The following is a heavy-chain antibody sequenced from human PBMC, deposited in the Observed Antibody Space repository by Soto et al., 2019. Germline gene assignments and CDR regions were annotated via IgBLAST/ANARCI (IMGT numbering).Heavy chain of an antibody. CDR3: ARDQPIAAAVLYYYGMDV. J-gene: IGHJ6*02. V-gene: IGHV4-4*07. CDR2: IYTSGST. CDR1: GGSISSYY. D-gene: IGHD6-13*01. Sequence: SETLSLTCTVSGGSISSYYWSWIRQPAGKGLEWIGRIYTSGSTNYNPSLKSRVTMSVDTSKNQFSLKLSSVTAADTAVYHCARDQPIAAAVLYYYGMDVWGQGTTVTVSS.